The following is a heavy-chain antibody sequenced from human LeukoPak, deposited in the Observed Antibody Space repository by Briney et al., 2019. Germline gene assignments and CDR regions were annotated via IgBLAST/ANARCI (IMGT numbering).Heavy chain of an antibody. CDR2: IRYDGSNK. V-gene: IGHV3-30*02. CDR3: AKTGRGYSYGLDY. CDR1: GFTFSSYG. D-gene: IGHD5-18*01. Sequence: PGGSLRLSCAASGFTFSSYGMHWVRQAPGKGLEWVAFIRYDGSNKYCADSVKGRFTISRDNSKNTLYLQVNSLRAEDTAVYYCAKTGRGYSYGLDYWGQGTLVTVSS. J-gene: IGHJ4*02.